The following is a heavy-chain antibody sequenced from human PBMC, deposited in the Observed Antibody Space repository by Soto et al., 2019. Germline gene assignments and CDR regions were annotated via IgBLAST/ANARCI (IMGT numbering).Heavy chain of an antibody. CDR3: AKHRWTTVVTEVLPYFDY. V-gene: IGHV3-23*01. Sequence: EVQLLESGGGLVQPGGSLRLSCAASGFTFSSYAMTWVRQAPGKGLEWVSVISGSGFSTYYADSVKGRFSISRDNSDHTRYLQMNCLRADDTAKYYCAKHRWTTVVTEVLPYFDYWGQGALVTVSS. CDR2: ISGSGFST. J-gene: IGHJ4*02. D-gene: IGHD2-21*02. CDR1: GFTFSSYA.